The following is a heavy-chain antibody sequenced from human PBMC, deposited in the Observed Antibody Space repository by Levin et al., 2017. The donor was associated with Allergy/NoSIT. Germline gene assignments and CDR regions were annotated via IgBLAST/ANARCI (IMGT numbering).Heavy chain of an antibody. CDR1: GFTFSNYA. J-gene: IGHJ6*02. CDR2: ISGSGDST. V-gene: IGHV3-23*01. D-gene: IGHD6-19*01. Sequence: PGESLKISCVASGFTFSNYAMSWVRQAPGKGLEWVSAISGSGDSTYYADSVKGRFTISRDNSKNTLYLQMNSLRAEDTAVYYCAKSPSSGWSNYYYGMDVWGQGTTVTVSS. CDR3: AKSPSSGWSNYYYGMDV.